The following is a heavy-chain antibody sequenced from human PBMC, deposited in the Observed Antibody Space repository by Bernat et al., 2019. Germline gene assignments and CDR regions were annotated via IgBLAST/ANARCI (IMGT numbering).Heavy chain of an antibody. CDR3: ARDEGTMVRGVIITSYYGMDV. CDR2: ISSSSSTI. CDR1: GFTFSSYS. Sequence: EVQLVESGGGLVQPGGSLRLSCAASGFTFSSYSMNWVRQAPGKGLAWVSYISSSSSTIYYADSVKGRFTISRDNAKNSLYLQMNSLRAEDTAVYYCARDEGTMVRGVIITSYYGMDVWGQGTTVTVSS. D-gene: IGHD3-10*01. J-gene: IGHJ6*02. V-gene: IGHV3-48*01.